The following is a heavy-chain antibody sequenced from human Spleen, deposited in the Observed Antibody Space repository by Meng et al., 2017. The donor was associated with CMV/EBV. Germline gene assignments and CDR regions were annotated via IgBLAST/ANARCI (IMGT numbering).Heavy chain of an antibody. V-gene: IGHV1-2*06. Sequence: KSSCKATGSTFTGFYIHGVRQATGQGPEWLGRINCNSGDTNYAQKFQGRVTMTRDTSISTAYMELSSLRSDDTAVYYCVRLAGGVDYWGQGTLVTVSS. CDR2: INCNSGDT. D-gene: IGHD3-10*01. CDR3: VRLAGGVDY. CDR1: GSTFTGFY. J-gene: IGHJ4*02.